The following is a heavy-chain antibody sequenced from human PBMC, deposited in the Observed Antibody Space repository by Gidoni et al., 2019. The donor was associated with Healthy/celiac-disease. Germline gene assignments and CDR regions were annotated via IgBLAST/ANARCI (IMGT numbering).Heavy chain of an antibody. V-gene: IGHV1-69*01. CDR3: ARSLRPTPGITMIVVVMPSGDAFDI. J-gene: IGHJ3*02. CDR1: GATFTSYA. CDR2: PSPIFGTA. D-gene: IGHD3-22*01. Sequence: QAQLVQSGAEVKKPGSSVQVSCKASGATFTSYAIRSVRQAPGQELGWMGGPSPIFGTANYAQKFQGRVTINADESTGTAYMELSSLRSEDTAVYYCARSLRPTPGITMIVVVMPSGDAFDIWGQGTMVTVSS.